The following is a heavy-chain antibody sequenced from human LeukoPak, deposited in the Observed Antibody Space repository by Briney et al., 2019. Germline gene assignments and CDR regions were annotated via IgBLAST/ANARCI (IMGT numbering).Heavy chain of an antibody. V-gene: IGHV4-59*12. CDR3: ARSGRRITMVRGAIYFDY. D-gene: IGHD3-10*01. CDR2: IYYSGNT. J-gene: IGHJ4*02. CDR1: GGSISSYY. Sequence: SETLSLTCTVSGGSISSYYWSWVRQPPGKGLEWIGYIYYSGNTNYNPSLKTRVTISVDTSKNQFSLKLSSVTAADTAVYYCARSGRRITMVRGAIYFDYWGQGTLVTVSS.